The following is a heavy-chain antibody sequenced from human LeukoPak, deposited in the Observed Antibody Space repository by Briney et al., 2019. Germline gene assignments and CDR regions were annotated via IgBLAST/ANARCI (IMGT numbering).Heavy chain of an antibody. Sequence: GGSLRLSCAASGFTFSSYSMNWVRQAPGKGLEWVSSISSSSSYIYYADSVKGRFTISRDNAKNSLCLQMNSLRAEDTAVYYXXSXDHXGDYGTEYFQHWGQGTLVTVSS. J-gene: IGHJ1*01. CDR3: XSXDHXGDYGTEYFQH. CDR2: ISSSSSYI. CDR1: GFTFSSYS. V-gene: IGHV3-21*01. D-gene: IGHD4-17*01.